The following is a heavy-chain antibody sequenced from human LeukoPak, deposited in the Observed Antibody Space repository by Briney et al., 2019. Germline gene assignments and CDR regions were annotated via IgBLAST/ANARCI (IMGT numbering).Heavy chain of an antibody. Sequence: PGGSLRLSCAASGFTFSSYSMNWVRQAPGKGLEWVSSISSSSSYIYYADSVKGRFTISRDNAKNSLYLQMNSLRAEDTAVYYCARDKNLGSGYFYWDYWGQGTLVTVSS. D-gene: IGHD3-22*01. CDR1: GFTFSSYS. J-gene: IGHJ4*02. V-gene: IGHV3-21*01. CDR3: ARDKNLGSGYFYWDY. CDR2: ISSSSSYI.